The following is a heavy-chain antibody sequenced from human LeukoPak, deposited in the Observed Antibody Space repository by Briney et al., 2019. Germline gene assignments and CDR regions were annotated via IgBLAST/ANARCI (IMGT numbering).Heavy chain of an antibody. D-gene: IGHD2-8*01. CDR1: GFPFHTYA. V-gene: IGHV3-23*01. CDR2: ISGSGGST. J-gene: IGHJ1*01. CDR3: AIGPGCTDGLCHEYLQH. Sequence: GGSLRLSCATSGFPFHTYAVSWVRQAPGKGLEWVSAISGSGGSTYYADSVKGRFTISRDTSKNTLYLQMNSLRAEDTAVYYCAIGPGCTDGLCHEYLQHWGQGTLVTVSS.